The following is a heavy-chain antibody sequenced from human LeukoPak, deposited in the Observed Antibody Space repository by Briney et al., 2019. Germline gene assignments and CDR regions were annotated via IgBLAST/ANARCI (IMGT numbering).Heavy chain of an antibody. J-gene: IGHJ5*02. CDR2: ISSSSSYI. V-gene: IGHV3-21*01. CDR1: GFTFSSYS. CDR3: ARDQRFDP. Sequence: GGSLRLSCAASGFTFSSYSMNWVRQAPGKGLEWVSSISSSSSYIYYVDSVKGRFTISRDNAKNSLYLQMNSLRAEDTAVYYCARDQRFDPWGQGTLVTVSS.